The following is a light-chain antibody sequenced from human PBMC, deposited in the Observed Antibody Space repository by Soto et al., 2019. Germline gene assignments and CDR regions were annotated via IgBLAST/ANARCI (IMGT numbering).Light chain of an antibody. CDR2: FAF. Sequence: QVTQSQSSVSASVGDRVTITCRASQDINSRLAWYQQKPGKAPKLLIYFAFNLESGVPSRFSGSGSGTEFTLTISSLQPGDFATYYCQHYDTYPWPFGQGTKVDIK. V-gene: IGKV1D-16*01. CDR1: QDINSR. CDR3: QHYDTYPWP. J-gene: IGKJ1*01.